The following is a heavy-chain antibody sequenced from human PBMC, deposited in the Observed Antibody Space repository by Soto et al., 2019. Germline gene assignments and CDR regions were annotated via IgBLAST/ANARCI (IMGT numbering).Heavy chain of an antibody. CDR1: GYTFTSYG. J-gene: IGHJ4*02. CDR3: ARGSYYDSSGYYFLFDY. CDR2: ISAYNGNT. Sequence: ASVKVSCKASGYTFTSYGISWVRQAPGKGLEWMGWISAYNGNTNYAQKLQGRVTMTTDTSTSTAYMELRSLRSDDTAVYYCARGSYYDSSGYYFLFDYWGQGTLVTVSS. D-gene: IGHD3-22*01. V-gene: IGHV1-18*01.